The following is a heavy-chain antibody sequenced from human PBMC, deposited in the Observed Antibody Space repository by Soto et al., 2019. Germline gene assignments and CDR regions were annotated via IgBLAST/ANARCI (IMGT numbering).Heavy chain of an antibody. Sequence: TLSLTCAVSGGSVSSGGYAWSWIRQPPGKGLEWIGYIYHSGSTYYNPSLKSRVTISVDRSKNQLSLTLSSVSAADTAVYYCARGPSGDKVDSWGQGTLVTVSS. D-gene: IGHD7-27*01. V-gene: IGHV4-30-2*01. J-gene: IGHJ4*02. CDR3: ARGPSGDKVDS. CDR1: GGSVSSGGYA. CDR2: IYHSGST.